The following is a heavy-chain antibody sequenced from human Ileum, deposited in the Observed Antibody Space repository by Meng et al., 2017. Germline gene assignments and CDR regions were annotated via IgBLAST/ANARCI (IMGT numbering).Heavy chain of an antibody. CDR1: QFTFGDYS. D-gene: IGHD3/OR15-3a*01. CDR2: IRSKAYGGTT. CDR3: TRPPRQYANGPYDFFDY. J-gene: IGHJ4*02. V-gene: IGHV3-49*04. Sequence: GESLKISCTTSQFTFGDYSMSWVRQAPGKGLEWVGFIRSKAYGGTTEYAASVKGRFSISRGDSRSIAYLQINSLKTEDTTVYYCTRPPRQYANGPYDFFDYWGQGTLVTVSS.